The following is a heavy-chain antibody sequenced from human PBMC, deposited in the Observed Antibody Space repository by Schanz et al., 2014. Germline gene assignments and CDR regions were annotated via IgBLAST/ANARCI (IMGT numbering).Heavy chain of an antibody. CDR1: GGSIRSGTYY. CDR3: ARDTTWRLDL. D-gene: IGHD1-1*01. CDR2: VFPNGIT. Sequence: QVQLQESGPGLVKPSQTLSLTCTVSGGSIRSGTYYWRWIRQPAGKALEWVGRVFPNGITNYNPSLKSRVHKSLDPPKNQLSLTLPSLTAADTGVYYCARDTTWRLDLWGRGTLVTVSS. V-gene: IGHV4-61*02. J-gene: IGHJ2*01.